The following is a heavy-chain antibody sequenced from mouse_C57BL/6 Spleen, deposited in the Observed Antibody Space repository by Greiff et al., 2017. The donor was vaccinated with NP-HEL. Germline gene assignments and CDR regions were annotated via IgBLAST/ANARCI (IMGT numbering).Heavy chain of an antibody. CDR3: ARSIHYYGSSYYAMDY. D-gene: IGHD1-1*01. CDR1: GFSLTSYG. V-gene: IGHV2-2*01. J-gene: IGHJ4*01. CDR2: IWSGGST. Sequence: VQLQQSGPGLVQPSQSLSITCTVSGFSLTSYGVHWVRQSPGKGLEWLGVIWSGGSTDYNAAFISRLSISKDNSKSQVFFKMNSLQADDTAIYYCARSIHYYGSSYYAMDYWGQGTSVTVSS.